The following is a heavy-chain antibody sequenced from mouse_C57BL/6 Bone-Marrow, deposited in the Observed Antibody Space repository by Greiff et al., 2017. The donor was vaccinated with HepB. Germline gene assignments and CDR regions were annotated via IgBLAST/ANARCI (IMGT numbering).Heavy chain of an antibody. Sequence: QVQLQQPGAELVRPGSSVKLSCKASGYTFTSYWMHWVKQRPIQGLEWIGNIDPSDSETHYNQKFKDKATLTVDKSSSTAYMQLSSLTSEDSAVYYCARGDGYYVSFAYWGQGTLVTVSA. D-gene: IGHD2-3*01. CDR3: ARGDGYYVSFAY. J-gene: IGHJ3*01. V-gene: IGHV1-52*01. CDR1: GYTFTSYW. CDR2: IDPSDSET.